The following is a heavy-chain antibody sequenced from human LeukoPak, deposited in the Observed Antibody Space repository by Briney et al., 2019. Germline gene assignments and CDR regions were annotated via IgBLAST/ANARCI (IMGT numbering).Heavy chain of an antibody. V-gene: IGHV4-31*03. CDR2: IYYSGST. J-gene: IGHJ5*02. Sequence: SETLSLTCTVSGGSISSGGYYWSWLRQHPGPGLEGIGYIYYSGSTYYNPSIRSRVTISVYTTKNQLYLKLSSVTDADAADYACARDWFDWGFDPWGQGTLVTVSS. D-gene: IGHD3-10*01. CDR3: ARDWFDWGFDP. CDR1: GGSISSGGYY.